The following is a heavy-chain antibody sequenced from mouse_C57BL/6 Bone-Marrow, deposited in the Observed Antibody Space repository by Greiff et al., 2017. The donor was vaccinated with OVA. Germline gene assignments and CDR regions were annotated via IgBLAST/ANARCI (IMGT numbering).Heavy chain of an antibody. D-gene: IGHD2-2*01. V-gene: IGHV2-2*01. Sequence: VKVVESGPGLVQPSQSLSITCTVSGFSLTSYGVHWVRQSPGKGLEWLGVIWSGGSTDYNAAFISRLSISKDNSKSQVFFKMNSLQADDTAIYYCSRGSTMVTSYWYFDVWGTGTTVTVSS. CDR2: IWSGGST. CDR1: GFSLTSYG. CDR3: SRGSTMVTSYWYFDV. J-gene: IGHJ1*03.